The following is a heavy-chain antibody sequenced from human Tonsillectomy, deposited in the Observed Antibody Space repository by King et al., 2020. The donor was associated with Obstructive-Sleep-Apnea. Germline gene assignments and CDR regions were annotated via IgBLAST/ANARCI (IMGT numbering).Heavy chain of an antibody. Sequence: QLVQSGAEVKKPGASVKVSCNASGYTFTSYGISWVRQAPGQGLEWMGWISAYNGNTNYAQKLQGRVTMTTDTSTSTAYMELRSLRSDDTAVYYCARVATYYDILTGYSPAYYFDYWGQGTLVTVSS. CDR2: ISAYNGNT. CDR3: ARVATYYDILTGYSPAYYFDY. CDR1: GYTFTSYG. D-gene: IGHD3-9*01. V-gene: IGHV1-18*01. J-gene: IGHJ4*02.